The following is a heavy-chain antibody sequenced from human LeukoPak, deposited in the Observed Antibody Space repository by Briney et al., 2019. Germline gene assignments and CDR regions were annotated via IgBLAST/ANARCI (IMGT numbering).Heavy chain of an antibody. Sequence: ASVKVSCKASGYTVTSYGISWLRQAPGQRLGCMVWISAYNGNTNYAQKLQGRVTMTTDTSTSTAYMELRSLRSDDTAVYYCARVRGYYDSSGPRDYWGQGTLVTVSS. V-gene: IGHV1-18*01. CDR1: GYTVTSYG. CDR3: ARVRGYYDSSGPRDY. D-gene: IGHD3-22*01. J-gene: IGHJ4*02. CDR2: ISAYNGNT.